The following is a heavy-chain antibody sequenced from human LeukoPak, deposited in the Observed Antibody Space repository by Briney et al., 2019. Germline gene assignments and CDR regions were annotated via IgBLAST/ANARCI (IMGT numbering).Heavy chain of an antibody. CDR2: IYPGDSDT. D-gene: IGHD5-18*01. J-gene: IGHJ4*02. V-gene: IGHV5-51*01. CDR1: GYNFRTSR. CDR3: VRHLSGYGFDYRVLDS. Sequence: GESLKVSCKGSGYNFRTSRIGWVRQMPGKGLEWMGIIYPGDSDTRYSPSFQGQVTISVDRSVNTAYLQWSSLKASDTAMYFCVRHLSGYGFDYRVLDSWGQGTLVTVSS.